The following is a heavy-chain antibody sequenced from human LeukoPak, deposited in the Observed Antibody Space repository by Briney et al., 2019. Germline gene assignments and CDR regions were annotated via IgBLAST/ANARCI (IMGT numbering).Heavy chain of an antibody. V-gene: IGHV6-1*01. CDR1: GDSVSSNSAA. CDR3: ARDGSIAVADTRYYFDY. J-gene: IGHJ4*02. D-gene: IGHD6-19*01. CDR2: TYYRSKWYN. Sequence: SQTLSLTCAISGDSVSSNSAAWNWIRQSPSRGLEWLGRTYYRSKWYNDYAVSVKSRITINPDTSKNQFSLQLNSVTPEDTAVYYCARDGSIAVADTRYYFDYWGQGTLVTVSS.